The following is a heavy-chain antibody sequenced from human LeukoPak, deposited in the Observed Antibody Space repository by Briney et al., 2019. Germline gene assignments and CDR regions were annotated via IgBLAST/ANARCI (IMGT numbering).Heavy chain of an antibody. CDR3: ARTEAYDSSGSFDD. CDR2: IIPIFGTA. CDR1: GGTFSSYA. Sequence: SVKVSCKASGGTFSSYAISWVRQAPGQGLEWMGGIIPIFGTANYAQKFQGRVTITADESTSTAYMELSSLRSEDTAVYYCARTEAYDSSGSFDDWGQGTLVTVSS. V-gene: IGHV1-69*13. D-gene: IGHD3-22*01. J-gene: IGHJ4*02.